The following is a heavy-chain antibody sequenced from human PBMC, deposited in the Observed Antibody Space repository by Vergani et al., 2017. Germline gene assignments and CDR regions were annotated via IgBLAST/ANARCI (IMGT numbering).Heavy chain of an antibody. J-gene: IGHJ4*02. CDR1: EFTFSNYA. CDR3: AREERSNTSPFVGD. V-gene: IGHV3-23*01. CDR2: ISARYPST. D-gene: IGHD2/OR15-2a*01. Sequence: EVQLLESGGGLVQPGGSLRLTCAASEFTFSNYAMNWVRQAPGKGLEWVSAISARYPSTYYADSVKGRFTISRDNSKNTVYLQMNSLKAEDRATYYCAREERSNTSPFVGDWGQGTLVTV.